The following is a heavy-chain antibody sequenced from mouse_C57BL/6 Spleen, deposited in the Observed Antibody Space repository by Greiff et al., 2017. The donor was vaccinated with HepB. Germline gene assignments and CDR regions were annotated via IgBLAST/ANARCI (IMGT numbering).Heavy chain of an antibody. D-gene: IGHD1-1*01. Sequence: EVQLQQSGPELVKPGASVKISCKASGYTFTDYYMNWVKQSHGKSLEWIGDINPNNGGTSYNQKFKGKATLTVDKSSSTAYMELRSLTSEDSAVYYCARMSYGSRFDYWGQGTTLTVSS. V-gene: IGHV1-26*01. CDR3: ARMSYGSRFDY. CDR2: INPNNGGT. CDR1: GYTFTDYY. J-gene: IGHJ2*01.